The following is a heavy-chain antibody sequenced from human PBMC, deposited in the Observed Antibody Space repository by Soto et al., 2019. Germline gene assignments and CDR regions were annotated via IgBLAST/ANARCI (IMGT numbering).Heavy chain of an antibody. V-gene: IGHV3-23*01. CDR3: ATSSGYLNYFDY. CDR2: ISGSGGST. CDR1: GFTFSSYA. Sequence: PGGSLRLSCAASGFTFSSYAMSWVRQAPGKGLEWVSAISGSGGSTYYADSVKGRFTISRDNSKNTLYLQMNSLRAEDTAVHYCATSSGYLNYFDYWGQGTLVTVSS. J-gene: IGHJ4*02. D-gene: IGHD6-19*01.